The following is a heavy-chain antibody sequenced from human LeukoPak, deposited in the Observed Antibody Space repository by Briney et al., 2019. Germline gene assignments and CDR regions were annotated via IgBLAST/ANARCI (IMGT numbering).Heavy chain of an antibody. CDR3: ARIPWRYYGMDV. Sequence: GGSLRLSCAASGFTFNNYAMGWVRQAPGKGLEWVSSISSSSSYIYYADSVKGRFTISRDNAKNSLYLQMNSLRAEDTAVYYCARIPWRYYGMDVWGQGTTVTVSS. V-gene: IGHV3-21*01. CDR1: GFTFNNYA. CDR2: ISSSSSYI. J-gene: IGHJ6*02.